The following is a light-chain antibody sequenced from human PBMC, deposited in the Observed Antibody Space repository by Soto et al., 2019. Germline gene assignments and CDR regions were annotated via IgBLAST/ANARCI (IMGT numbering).Light chain of an antibody. CDR2: TAS. V-gene: IGLV2-14*01. CDR1: SSDVGGYDY. J-gene: IGLJ1*01. Sequence: QSVLTQPASVSVTPGQSITISCTGTSSDVGGYDYVSWYQQHPGKAPRLMIYTASNRPSVVSHRFSGSRSGNTASLTISGLQAEDEADYYCSSYTGGSSRYGFGTATKVTVL. CDR3: SSYTGGSSRYG.